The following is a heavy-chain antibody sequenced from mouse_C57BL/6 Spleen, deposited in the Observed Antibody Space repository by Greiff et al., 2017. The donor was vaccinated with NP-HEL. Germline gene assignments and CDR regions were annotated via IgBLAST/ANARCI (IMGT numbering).Heavy chain of an antibody. Sequence: EVQLVESGEGLVKPGGSLKLSCAASGFTFSSYAMSWVRQTPEKRLEWVAYISSGGDYIYYADTVKGRFTISRDNARNTLYLQMSSLKSEDTAMYYCTRDGSIYYDYDDYFDYWGQGTTLTVSS. J-gene: IGHJ2*01. D-gene: IGHD2-4*01. V-gene: IGHV5-9-1*02. CDR1: GFTFSSYA. CDR2: ISSGGDYI. CDR3: TRDGSIYYDYDDYFDY.